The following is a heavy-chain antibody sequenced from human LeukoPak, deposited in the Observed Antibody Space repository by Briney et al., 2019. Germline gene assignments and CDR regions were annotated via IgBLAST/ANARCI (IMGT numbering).Heavy chain of an antibody. D-gene: IGHD3-16*02. V-gene: IGHV4-34*01. CDR3: ARRSPSIWGSYRYTSNAFDI. CDR2: INHSGST. Sequence: SETLSLTCAVYGGSFSGYYWSWIRQPPGKGLEWIGEINHSGSTNYNPSLKSGVTISVDTSKNQFSLKLSSVTAADTAVYYCARRSPSIWGSYRYTSNAFDIWGQGTMVTVSS. CDR1: GGSFSGYY. J-gene: IGHJ3*02.